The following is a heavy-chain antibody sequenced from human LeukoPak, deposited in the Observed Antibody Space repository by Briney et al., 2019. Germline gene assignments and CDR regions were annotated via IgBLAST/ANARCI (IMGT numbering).Heavy chain of an antibody. CDR3: ARGGGYCSGGSCYSGDFDY. Sequence: PGGSLRLSCAASGFTISSYEMNWVRQGPGKGLDWVAFISSSGSTISYADSVKGRFTISRDNAKNSLYLQMNSLRAEDMAVYYCARGGGYCSGGSCYSGDFDYWGQGTLVTVSS. D-gene: IGHD2-15*01. V-gene: IGHV3-48*03. J-gene: IGHJ4*02. CDR2: ISSSGSTI. CDR1: GFTISSYE.